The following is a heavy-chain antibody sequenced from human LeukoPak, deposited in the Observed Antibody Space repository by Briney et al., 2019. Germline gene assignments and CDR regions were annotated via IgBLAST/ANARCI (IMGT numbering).Heavy chain of an antibody. Sequence: GGSLRLSCAASGFTIRSFAMSWVRLAPGKGLEWVSSISGSGARTYYADSLNGRFTISRDNSKNTLYLQMNSLRAEDTAVYYCAKGDSYYDFCVGVWGQGTTVTVSS. CDR2: ISGSGART. CDR3: AKGDSYYDFCVGV. CDR1: GFTIRSFA. D-gene: IGHD3-3*01. J-gene: IGHJ6*02. V-gene: IGHV3-23*01.